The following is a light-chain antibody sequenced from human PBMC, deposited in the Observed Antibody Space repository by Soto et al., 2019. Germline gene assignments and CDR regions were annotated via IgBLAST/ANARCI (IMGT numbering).Light chain of an antibody. Sequence: DVQMTQSPSSLSASVGDSLTLTCRASQTVTSYLNWYQQKPGKAPKLLIYAASTSQSGVPSRFSGSGSGTEFTLTIISLQPEDFATYYCRQSYRFPKTFGRGTKVDIK. CDR3: RQSYRFPKT. CDR2: AAS. V-gene: IGKV1-39*01. CDR1: QTVTSY. J-gene: IGKJ1*01.